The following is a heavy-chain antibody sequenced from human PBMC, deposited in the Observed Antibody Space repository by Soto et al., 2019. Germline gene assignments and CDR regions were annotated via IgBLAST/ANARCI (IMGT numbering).Heavy chain of an antibody. CDR3: ARSNGFYGDWFDP. CDR1: GASISSGDYY. D-gene: IGHD4-17*01. Sequence: PSETLSLTCTVSGASISSGDYYWSWIRQPPGQGLEWLGYMYRTGNTFYNTSLKSRLTISVDRSKNRFSLKLYSVTAIDTAVYYCARSNGFYGDWFDPWGQGALVTVSS. CDR2: MYRTGNT. J-gene: IGHJ5*02. V-gene: IGHV4-30-4*01.